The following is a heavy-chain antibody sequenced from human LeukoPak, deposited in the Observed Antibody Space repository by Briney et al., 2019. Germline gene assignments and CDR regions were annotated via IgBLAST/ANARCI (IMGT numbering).Heavy chain of an antibody. D-gene: IGHD2-15*01. J-gene: IGHJ4*02. Sequence: GGSLRLSCAASGFTVSSNYMSWVRQSPGKGLEWVSVVYSGGDTYYADSVKGRFTISKDNSKNTLYLQMNSLRAEDTAVYYCARILGYCSGGSCYSGRLDYWGKGTLVTVSS. CDR2: VYSGGDT. CDR3: ARILGYCSGGSCYSGRLDY. V-gene: IGHV3-53*01. CDR1: GFTVSSNY.